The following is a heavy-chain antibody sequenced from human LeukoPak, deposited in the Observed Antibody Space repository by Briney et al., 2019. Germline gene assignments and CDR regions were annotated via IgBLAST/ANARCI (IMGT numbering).Heavy chain of an antibody. CDR3: ARDRGSYDDAFDI. V-gene: IGHV1-2*02. CDR2: INPNSGGT. Sequence: ASVNLSCKASGYTFTGYDIHWVRQGPGQGLGWMVWINPNSGGTKYAQKFQGRVNMTRDTYISTAYMELSRLRSDDTAVYYCARDRGSYDDAFDIWGQGTMVTVSS. CDR1: GYTFTGYD. D-gene: IGHD1-26*01. J-gene: IGHJ3*02.